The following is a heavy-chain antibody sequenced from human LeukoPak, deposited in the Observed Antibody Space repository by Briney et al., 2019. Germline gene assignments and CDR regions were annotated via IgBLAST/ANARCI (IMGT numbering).Heavy chain of an antibody. Sequence: GGSLRLSCAVPGFTLSSYLMHWVRQTPGKGLVWVSRIHSDGSTYYADSVKGRFTISRDNSKNTLYPQMNSLRAEDTAVYYCARGRGASDFWGQGTLVTVSS. D-gene: IGHD5-12*01. CDR3: ARGRGASDF. J-gene: IGHJ4*02. CDR1: GFTLSSYL. CDR2: IHSDGST. V-gene: IGHV3-74*01.